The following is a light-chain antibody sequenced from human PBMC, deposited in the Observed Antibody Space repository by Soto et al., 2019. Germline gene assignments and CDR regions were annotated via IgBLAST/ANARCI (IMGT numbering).Light chain of an antibody. CDR3: QQSNSYPIT. J-gene: IGKJ5*01. V-gene: IGKV1-13*02. Sequence: ALQLTQSPSSLSAFVGDRVTITCRASQGFSSALAWYQQKPGKAPDLLIHDASSLESGVPSRFSGSGSGTDFTLTISSLQPEDFATYYCQQSNSYPITFGQGTRLEIK. CDR1: QGFSSA. CDR2: DAS.